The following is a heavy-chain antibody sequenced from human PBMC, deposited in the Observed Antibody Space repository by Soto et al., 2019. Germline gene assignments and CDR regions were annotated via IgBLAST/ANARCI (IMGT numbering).Heavy chain of an antibody. CDR2: ISAYNGNT. D-gene: IGHD2-21*02. V-gene: IGHV1-18*01. CDR1: GYTFTSYG. CDR3: ARDDPPPYCGGDCSFYYYYGMDV. J-gene: IGHJ6*02. Sequence: GASVKVSCKASGYTFTSYGISWVRQAPGQGLEWMGWISAYNGNTNYAQKLQGRVTMTTDTSTSTAYMELRSLRSGDTAVYYCARDDPPPYCGGDCSFYYYYGMDVWGQGTTVTVSS.